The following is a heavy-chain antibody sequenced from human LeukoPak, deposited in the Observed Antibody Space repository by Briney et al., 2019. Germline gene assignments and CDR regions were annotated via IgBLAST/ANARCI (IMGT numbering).Heavy chain of an antibody. Sequence: GESLKISCKASGYSIITYWIGWVRQMPGKGLEWMGVIHPSDSDTRYSPSFQGQVTISVDKSISTAYLQWSSLKASDTAMYYCARLKVVTSSYWYFDLWGRGTLVTVSS. D-gene: IGHD4-23*01. V-gene: IGHV5-51*01. CDR1: GYSIITYW. J-gene: IGHJ2*01. CDR2: IHPSDSDT. CDR3: ARLKVVTSSYWYFDL.